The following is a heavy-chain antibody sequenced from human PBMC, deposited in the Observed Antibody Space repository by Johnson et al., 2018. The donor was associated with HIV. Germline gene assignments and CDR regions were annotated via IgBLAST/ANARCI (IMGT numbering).Heavy chain of an antibody. Sequence: QVQLVESGGGVVQPGRSLRLSCAASGFTFSSYGMHWVRQAPGKGLEWVAVISYDGSNKYYADSVTGRFTISRDNSKNTLYLQMNSLRAEDTAVYYCARAYCGGDCPGDAFDIWGQGTMVTVSS. CDR2: ISYDGSNK. J-gene: IGHJ3*02. D-gene: IGHD2-21*02. CDR1: GFTFSSYG. V-gene: IGHV3-30*19. CDR3: ARAYCGGDCPGDAFDI.